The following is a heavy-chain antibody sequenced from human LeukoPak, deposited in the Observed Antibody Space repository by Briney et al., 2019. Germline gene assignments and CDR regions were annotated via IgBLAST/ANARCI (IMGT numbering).Heavy chain of an antibody. V-gene: IGHV3-7*01. Sequence: GGSLRLSCAASGFTFSRYWMSWVRQAPGKGLEWVANIKEDGSDKYYVDSVKGRFTISRDNSKNSLYLQMNSLRAEDTAVYYCATPILDAFDIWVQGAMVTVSS. CDR2: IKEDGSDK. CDR1: GFTFSRYW. CDR3: ATPILDAFDI. J-gene: IGHJ3*02.